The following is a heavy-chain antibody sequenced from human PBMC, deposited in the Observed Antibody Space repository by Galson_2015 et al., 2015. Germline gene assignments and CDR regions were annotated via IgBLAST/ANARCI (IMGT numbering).Heavy chain of an antibody. J-gene: IGHJ4*02. CDR3: TTLSNSCVY. CDR1: GYTFSTYY. V-gene: IGHV1-46*03. D-gene: IGHD4-11*01. CDR2: INPSGSST. Sequence: SVKVSCKASGYTFSTYYIHWVRQAPRKGLEWMGKINPSGSSTTYAQKLQGRVTVTRDTSTHTIYMEMSGLRSEDTAVYYCTTLSNSCVYWGQGTLVTVSS.